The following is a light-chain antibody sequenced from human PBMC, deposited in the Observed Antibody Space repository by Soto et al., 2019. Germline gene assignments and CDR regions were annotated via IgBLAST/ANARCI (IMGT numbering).Light chain of an antibody. CDR3: QHYYNSWT. CDR2: WAS. CDR1: QNNETY. V-gene: IGKV4-1*01. J-gene: IGKJ1*01. Sequence: DIVMTQSPDSLAVSLGERATINCKSSQNNETYLAWYQQKAGQPPKLLIDWASTRASGVPDRFSGSGSRTDFTLTISSLQAEDVAVYYCQHYYNSWTFGQGTQVEIK.